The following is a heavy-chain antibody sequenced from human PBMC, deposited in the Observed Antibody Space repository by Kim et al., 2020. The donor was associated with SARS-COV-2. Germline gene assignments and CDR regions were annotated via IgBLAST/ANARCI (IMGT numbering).Heavy chain of an antibody. CDR1: GGTFSNSP. CDR2: IIPILDIA. D-gene: IGHD2-15*01. CDR3: ARAIEVAAVYWYFDL. Sequence: SVKVSCKASGGTFSNSPISWVRQAPGQGLEWMGRIIPILDIANYAQEFQGRVTITADKSTSTAYMDRSSLTSDDTAVYYCARAIEVAAVYWYFDLWGRGTLVTVSS. V-gene: IGHV1-69*04. J-gene: IGHJ2*01.